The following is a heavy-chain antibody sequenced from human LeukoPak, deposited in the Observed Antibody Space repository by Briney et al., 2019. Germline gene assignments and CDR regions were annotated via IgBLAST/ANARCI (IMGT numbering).Heavy chain of an antibody. CDR1: GYSISSGYH. J-gene: IGHJ3*02. D-gene: IGHD3-3*01. V-gene: IGHV4-38-2*02. CDR3: AREKATYYDFWSGYHDAFDI. CDR2: IYHSGST. Sequence: SETLSLTCTVSGYSISSGYHWGWIRQPPGKGLEWIGTIYHSGSTYYNPSLKSRVTISVDTSKNQFSLKLSSVTAADTAVYYCAREKATYYDFWSGYHDAFDIWGQGTMVTVSS.